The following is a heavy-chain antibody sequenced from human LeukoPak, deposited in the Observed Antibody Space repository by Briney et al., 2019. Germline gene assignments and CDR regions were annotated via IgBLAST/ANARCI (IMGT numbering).Heavy chain of an antibody. J-gene: IGHJ2*01. Sequence: PGGSLRLSCAASGFTFSSYWMHWVRQAPGKGLVWVARINTDGSSTRYADSVRGRFTISRDNAKNTVYLEMNSLRAEDTAVYYCARGGLRNWYFDLWGRGTLVTVSS. CDR3: ARGGLRNWYFDL. CDR2: INTDGSST. D-gene: IGHD5-12*01. V-gene: IGHV3-74*01. CDR1: GFTFSSYW.